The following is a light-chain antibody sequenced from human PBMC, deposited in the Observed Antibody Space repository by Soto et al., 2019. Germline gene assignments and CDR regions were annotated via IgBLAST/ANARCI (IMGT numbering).Light chain of an antibody. V-gene: IGKV3-15*01. J-gene: IGKJ4*02. CDR2: GAS. CDR1: QSVSSN. CDR3: QQYNNQPPRK. Sequence: EIVRTQSQRSVAVYRKKIGVLCFMASQSVSSNLAWYQQKPGQAPRLLIYGASTRATGIPARFSGSGSGTEFTLTISSLQSAAFAVYHCQQYNNQPPRKFRGGNKG.